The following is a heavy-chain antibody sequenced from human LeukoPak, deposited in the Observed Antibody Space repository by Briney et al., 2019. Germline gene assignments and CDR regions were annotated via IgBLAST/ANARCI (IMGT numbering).Heavy chain of an antibody. Sequence: GIIPIFGTANYAQKFQGRVTITADESTSTAYMELSSLRSEDTAVYYCASPATRGYSYGYARWGQGTLVTVSS. CDR2: IIPIFGTA. V-gene: IGHV1-69*01. CDR3: ASPATRGYSYGYAR. D-gene: IGHD5-18*01. J-gene: IGHJ4*02.